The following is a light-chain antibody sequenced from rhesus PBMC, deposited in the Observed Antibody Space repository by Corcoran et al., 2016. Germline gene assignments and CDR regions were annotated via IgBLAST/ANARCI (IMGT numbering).Light chain of an antibody. CDR2: DAS. J-gene: IGKJ4*01. V-gene: IGKV3-17*02. Sequence: EIVMTQSPATLSLSPGERATLSCRASQSVSSRLAWYQQKPGQAPRFLIYDASSRVTGIPDRFSGSGSGTDFTLPISSLEPDDVAVYFCQQESNWSLTFGGGTKVELK. CDR1: QSVSSR. CDR3: QQESNWSLT.